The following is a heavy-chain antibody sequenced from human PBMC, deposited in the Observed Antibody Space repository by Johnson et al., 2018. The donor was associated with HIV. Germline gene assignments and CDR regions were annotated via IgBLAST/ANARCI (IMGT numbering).Heavy chain of an antibody. J-gene: IGHJ3*02. CDR1: GFTFNNYG. CDR3: AKTYWSSWYAFDI. D-gene: IGHD6-13*01. CDR2: ISYDGSNK. V-gene: IGHV3-30*18. Sequence: QVQLVESGGGVVQPGTSLRLSCAASGFTFNNYGMHWVRQAPGKGLEWVAVISYDGSNKYYADSVKGRFTISRDNSKNTLYLQMHSLIAEDTAVSYCAKTYWSSWYAFDIWGQGTMVNVSS.